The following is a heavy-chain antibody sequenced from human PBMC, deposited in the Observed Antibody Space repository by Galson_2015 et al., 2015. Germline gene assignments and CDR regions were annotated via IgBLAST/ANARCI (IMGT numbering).Heavy chain of an antibody. CDR2: ISSSSSTI. D-gene: IGHD3-3*01. CDR3: ARDSIFGVGLPFFDY. V-gene: IGHV3-48*02. CDR1: GFTFNSYS. J-gene: IGHJ4*02. Sequence: SLRLSCAAPGFTFNSYSMNWVRQTPGKGLGWVSYISSSSSTIYYADSVKGRFTISRDNANNSLFLQMNSLRDEDTAVYYCARDSIFGVGLPFFDYWGQGTLVTVSS.